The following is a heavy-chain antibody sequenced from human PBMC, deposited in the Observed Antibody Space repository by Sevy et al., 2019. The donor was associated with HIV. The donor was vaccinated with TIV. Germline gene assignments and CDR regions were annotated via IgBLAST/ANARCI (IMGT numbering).Heavy chain of an antibody. D-gene: IGHD6-6*01. CDR1: GFTFSSYD. V-gene: IGHV3-13*01. CDR2: IGIAVDS. Sequence: GGSLRLSCAASGFTFSSYDMYWVRQVRGKGLEWVSAIGIAVDSYYPDSVKGRFTISRDNANNSLYLQMNSLRAGDTAIYYCTKAQLSGGVRGHRHGMDFWCQGTTITV. J-gene: IGHJ6*02. CDR3: TKAQLSGGVRGHRHGMDF.